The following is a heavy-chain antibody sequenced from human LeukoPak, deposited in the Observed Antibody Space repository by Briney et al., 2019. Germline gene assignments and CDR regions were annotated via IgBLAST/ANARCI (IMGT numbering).Heavy chain of an antibody. CDR1: GFTFSSYA. Sequence: GRSLRLSCAASGFTFSSYAMHWVRQAPGKGLEWVAVISYDGSNKYYADSVKGRFTISRDNSKNTLYLQMNRLSSEDTAVYYVASGSPPHTVTVGYLDYWGQGTLVTVSS. CDR2: ISYDGSNK. CDR3: ASGSPPHTVTVGYLDY. V-gene: IGHV3-30*04. D-gene: IGHD2-21*02. J-gene: IGHJ4*02.